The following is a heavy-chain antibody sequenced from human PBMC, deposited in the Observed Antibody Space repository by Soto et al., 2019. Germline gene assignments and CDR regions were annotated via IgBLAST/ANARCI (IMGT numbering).Heavy chain of an antibody. CDR1: GGSISTNW. D-gene: IGHD6-19*01. J-gene: IGHJ4*02. Sequence: QVQLQESGPGLMKPSGTLSLTCAVSGGSISTNWWSWVRQPPGKGLEWIGEIYHSGSTNYNPPLKNRLTMSVDKSQNHLSLHLTSLTAADTAVYYCARHIAVSGTRGFDFWGQGTLVTVSS. V-gene: IGHV4-4*02. CDR3: ARHIAVSGTRGFDF. CDR2: IYHSGST.